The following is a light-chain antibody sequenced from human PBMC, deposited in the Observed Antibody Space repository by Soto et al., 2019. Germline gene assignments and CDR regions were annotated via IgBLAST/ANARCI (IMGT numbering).Light chain of an antibody. V-gene: IGKV1-39*01. CDR3: QQSYGTPFT. J-gene: IGKJ2*01. CDR1: QSISSY. CDR2: AAS. Sequence: DIQMTQSPFSLSASVGDRVTITCRASQSISSYLNWYQQKPGKAPNLLIYAASSLQSGVPSRFSGSASGTDCTLTNSSLHPEDFATYYCQQSYGTPFTFGQATKLEI.